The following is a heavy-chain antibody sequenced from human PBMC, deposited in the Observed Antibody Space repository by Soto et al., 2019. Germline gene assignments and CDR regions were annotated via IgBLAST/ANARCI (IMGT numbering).Heavy chain of an antibody. J-gene: IGHJ6*02. D-gene: IGHD3-22*01. Sequence: SVQVSCKASGFTFTSSAVQWVRQARGQRLEWIGWIVVGSGNTNYAQKFQERVTITRDMSTSTAYMELSSLRSEDTAVYYCAADYDSSGYYLYYYGMDVWGQGTTVTVSS. CDR2: IVVGSGNT. CDR1: GFTFTSSA. CDR3: AADYDSSGYYLYYYGMDV. V-gene: IGHV1-58*01.